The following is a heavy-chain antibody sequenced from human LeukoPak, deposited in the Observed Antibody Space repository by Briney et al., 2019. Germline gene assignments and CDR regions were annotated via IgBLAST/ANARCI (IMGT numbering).Heavy chain of an antibody. V-gene: IGHV4-39*01. CDR3: ARHLVRLALDY. D-gene: IGHD4-17*01. Sequence: SETLSLTCTVSGGSISSSSDYWRWIRQPPGNGLEWIGGIYYSGSTYYNPSLKSRVTISVDTSKNQFSLKLSSVTAADTAVYYCARHLVRLALDYWGQGTLVTVSS. J-gene: IGHJ4*02. CDR2: IYYSGST. CDR1: GGSISSSSDY.